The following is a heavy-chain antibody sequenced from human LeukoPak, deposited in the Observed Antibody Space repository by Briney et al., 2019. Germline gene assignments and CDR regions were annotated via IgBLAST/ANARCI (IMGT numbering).Heavy chain of an antibody. V-gene: IGHV3-15*01. CDR3: ATGVGPTKTLNAFDI. Sequence: KAGGSLRLSCAASGFTFSSYAMSWIRQAPGKGLEWVGHVKSKTHGEATDYAAPAKGRFTISRDDSKNTLYLQLNSLKTEDAAVYYCATGVGPTKTLNAFDIWGQGTMVTVAS. D-gene: IGHD1-26*01. J-gene: IGHJ3*02. CDR1: GFTFSSYA. CDR2: VKSKTHGEAT.